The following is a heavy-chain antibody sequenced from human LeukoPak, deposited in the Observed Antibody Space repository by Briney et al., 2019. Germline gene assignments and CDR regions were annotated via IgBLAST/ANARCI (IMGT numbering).Heavy chain of an antibody. J-gene: IGHJ1*01. CDR2: ISSSSSYI. CDR1: GFTFSYYS. CDR3: ATYSILNAREFRY. Sequence: AGGSLRLSCAASGFTFSYYSMNWIRQAPGKGLEWVSSISSSSSYIYYADSVKGRFTISRDNAKNSVYLQMNSLGADDTAVYYCATYSILNAREFRYWGQGTLVTVTS. D-gene: IGHD4-11*01. V-gene: IGHV3-21*01.